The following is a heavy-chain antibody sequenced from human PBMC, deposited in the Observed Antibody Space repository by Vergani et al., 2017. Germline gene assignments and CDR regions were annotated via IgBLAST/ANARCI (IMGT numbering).Heavy chain of an antibody. J-gene: IGHJ6*02. CDR2: IKQDGSEK. CDR3: ARDLTKLLWFGELLPTAYGMDV. CDR1: GFTFSSYW. V-gene: IGHV3-7*01. D-gene: IGHD3-10*01. Sequence: EVQLVESGGGLVQPGGSLRLSCAASGFTFSSYWMSWVRQAPGKGLEWVANIKQDGSEKYYVDSVKGRFTISRDNAKNSLYLQMNSLRAEDTAVYYCARDLTKLLWFGELLPTAYGMDVWGQGTTVTVSS.